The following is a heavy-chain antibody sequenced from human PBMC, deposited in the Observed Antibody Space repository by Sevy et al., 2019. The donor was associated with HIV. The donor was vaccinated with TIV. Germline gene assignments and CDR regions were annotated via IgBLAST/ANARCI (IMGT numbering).Heavy chain of an antibody. CDR3: ARDPRTAAAGTRYFDY. CDR2: ISSSSSYI. V-gene: IGHV3-21*01. Sequence: GGSLRLSCAASGFTFSSYSMNWVRQAPGKGLEWVSSISSSSSYIYYADSVKGRFTITRDNAKNAPYLQMNSLRAEDTAVDYCARDPRTAAAGTRYFDYWGQGTLVTVSS. J-gene: IGHJ4*02. D-gene: IGHD6-13*01. CDR1: GFTFSSYS.